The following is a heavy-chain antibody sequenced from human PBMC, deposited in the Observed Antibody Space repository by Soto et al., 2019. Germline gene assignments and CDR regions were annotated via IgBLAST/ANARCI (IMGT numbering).Heavy chain of an antibody. Sequence: GGSLRLSCAASGFTFSSYAMTWVRQAPGKGLEWVSGISGSGGSTYHADSVKGRFTISRDNSKNTVYLQMNSLRAEDTAVYYCAKDIWKRSWPYYFDYWGQGTRGTISS. CDR1: GFTFSSYA. CDR3: AKDIWKRSWPYYFDY. CDR2: ISGSGGST. J-gene: IGHJ4*02. V-gene: IGHV3-23*01. D-gene: IGHD6-13*01.